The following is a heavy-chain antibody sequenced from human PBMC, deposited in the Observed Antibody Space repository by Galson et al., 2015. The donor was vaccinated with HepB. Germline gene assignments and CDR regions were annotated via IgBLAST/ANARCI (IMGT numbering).Heavy chain of an antibody. J-gene: IGHJ4*02. V-gene: IGHV4-59*01. CDR3: ARGTQTGELDY. CDR1: GGSISTYY. D-gene: IGHD7-27*01. CDR2: IYYSGTT. Sequence: QVQLQESGPGLVKPSETLSLTCRVSGGSISTYYWSWIRQSPGKGLEWIGYIYYSGTTNYSPSLRSRVAMSVDTSKNQFSLRVRSMTAADTAVYYCARGTQTGELDYWGQGTLVIVST.